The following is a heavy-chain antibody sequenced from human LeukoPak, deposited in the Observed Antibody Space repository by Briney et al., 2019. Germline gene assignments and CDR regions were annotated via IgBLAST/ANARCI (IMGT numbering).Heavy chain of an antibody. D-gene: IGHD1-7*01. J-gene: IGHJ4*02. V-gene: IGHV3-23*01. CDR1: GFTFSSYA. Sequence: GGSLRLSCAASGFTFSSYAMSWVRQAPGKGLEWVSAISASGGRTFYADSVKGRFTISRDNSKNTLYLQMNSLRAEDTAVYYCAKDTTITGTTLWGQGTLVTVSS. CDR3: AKDTTITGTTL. CDR2: ISASGGRT.